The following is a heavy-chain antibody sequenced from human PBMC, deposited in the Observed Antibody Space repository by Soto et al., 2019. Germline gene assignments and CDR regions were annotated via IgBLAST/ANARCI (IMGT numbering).Heavy chain of an antibody. J-gene: IGHJ3*02. CDR1: GFTFSSYW. CDR3: ARDRGQLWFRVDAFDI. D-gene: IGHD5-18*01. Sequence: PGGSLRLSCAASGFTFSSYWMSWVRQAPGKGLEWVANIKQDGSEKYYVDSVKGRFTISRDNAKNSLYLQMNSLRAEDTAVYYCARDRGQLWFRVDAFDIWGQGTMVTVS. V-gene: IGHV3-7*01. CDR2: IKQDGSEK.